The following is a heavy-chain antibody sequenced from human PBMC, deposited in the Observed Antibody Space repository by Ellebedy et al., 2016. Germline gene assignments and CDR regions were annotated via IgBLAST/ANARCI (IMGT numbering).Heavy chain of an antibody. V-gene: IGHV4-30-4*01. D-gene: IGHD5-24*01. Sequence: SETLSLXCTVPGGSISSGDSYWSWIRQPPGKGLEWIGYIYYSGSTYYNPSLKSRVTISVDTSKNQFSLKLSSVTAADTAVYYCAREMLGYRNWGQGTLVTVSS. J-gene: IGHJ4*02. CDR1: GGSISSGDSY. CDR3: AREMLGYRN. CDR2: IYYSGST.